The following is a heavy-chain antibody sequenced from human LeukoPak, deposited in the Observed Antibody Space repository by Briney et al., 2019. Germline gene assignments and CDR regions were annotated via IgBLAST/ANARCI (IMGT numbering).Heavy chain of an antibody. Sequence: SETLSLTCAVYGGSFSGYYWSWIRQPPGKGLEWIGEINHSGSTNYNPSLKSRVTISVDTSKNQFSLKLSSVTAADTAVYYCARVPSSYYYGSGSAPRYNWFDPWGQGTLVTVSS. CDR1: GGSFSGYY. D-gene: IGHD3-10*01. CDR2: INHSGST. CDR3: ARVPSSYYYGSGSAPRYNWFDP. J-gene: IGHJ5*02. V-gene: IGHV4-34*01.